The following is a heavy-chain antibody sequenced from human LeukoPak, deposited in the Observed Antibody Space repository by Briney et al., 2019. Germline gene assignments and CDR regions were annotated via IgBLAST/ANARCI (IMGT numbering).Heavy chain of an antibody. CDR2: IKSKAVGETI. CDR1: GFTFSSYS. J-gene: IGHJ5*02. CDR3: TTVLSIAAAGA. Sequence: GGSLRLSCAASGFTFSSYSMNWVRQAPGKGLEWVGRIKSKAVGETIDYAPPVKGRFTISREDSRNTLYLQMNSLKIEDTAIYYCTTVLSIAAAGAWGQGTLVTVSS. D-gene: IGHD6-13*01. V-gene: IGHV3-15*01.